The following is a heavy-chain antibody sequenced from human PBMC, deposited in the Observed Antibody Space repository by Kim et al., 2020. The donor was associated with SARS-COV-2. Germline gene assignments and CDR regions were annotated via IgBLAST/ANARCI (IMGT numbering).Heavy chain of an antibody. CDR2: IIAYNGNT. CDR1: GYTFTNYG. J-gene: IGHJ4*02. V-gene: IGHV1-18*01. CDR3: ARGEKTAAGTPLFY. Sequence: ASVKVSKASGYTFTNYGFTWVRQAPGQELEGMGWIIAYNGNTTYAQNLQGRITTTTDTSTSTAYMELRSLRSDDTAVYYCARGEKTAAGTPLFYWGQGTLVTVSS. D-gene: IGHD6-13*01.